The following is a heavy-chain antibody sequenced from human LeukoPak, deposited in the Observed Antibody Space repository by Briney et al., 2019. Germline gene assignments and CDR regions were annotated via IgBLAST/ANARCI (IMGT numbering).Heavy chain of an antibody. J-gene: IGHJ4*02. CDR1: GNYW. CDR3: VSFYEAY. Sequence: GGSLRLSYAASGNYWIHWVRQAPGKGLVWVSHINSDGSWTGYADSVKGRFTISKDNAKNTVYLQMNNLRAEDTAVYYCVSFYEAYWGRGTLVTVSS. CDR2: INSDGSWT. V-gene: IGHV3-74*01. D-gene: IGHD2-2*01.